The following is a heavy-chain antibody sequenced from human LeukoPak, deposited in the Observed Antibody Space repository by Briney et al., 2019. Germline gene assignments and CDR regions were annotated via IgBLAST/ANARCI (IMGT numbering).Heavy chain of an antibody. CDR2: ISSSSSYI. CDR3: ARGWFADFGVVIYRLGVDV. Sequence: GGSLRLSCAASGFTFSSYSMNWVRQAPGKGLGWVSSISSSSSYIYYADSVKGRFTISRDNAKNSLYLQMNSLRAEDTAVYYCARGWFADFGVVIYRLGVDVWGQGTTVTVSS. V-gene: IGHV3-21*01. D-gene: IGHD3-3*01. J-gene: IGHJ6*02. CDR1: GFTFSSYS.